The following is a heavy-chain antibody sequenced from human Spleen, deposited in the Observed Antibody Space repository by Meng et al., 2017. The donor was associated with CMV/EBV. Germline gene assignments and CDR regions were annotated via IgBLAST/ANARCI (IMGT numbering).Heavy chain of an antibody. V-gene: IGHV1-69*05. CDR1: RTTFNSYS. CDR2: IIPIFGTV. Sequence: CKASRTTFNSYSLYWVRQAPGQGLECVGGIIPIFGTVNYAQRFQGRVTITTDESTSTAYMELSSLRSDDTAMYYCARSHTNDYGDFGYWGQGTLVTVSS. J-gene: IGHJ4*02. D-gene: IGHD4-17*01. CDR3: ARSHTNDYGDFGY.